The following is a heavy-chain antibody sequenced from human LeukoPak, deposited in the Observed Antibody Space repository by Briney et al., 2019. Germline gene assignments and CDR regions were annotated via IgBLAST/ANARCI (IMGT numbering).Heavy chain of an antibody. Sequence: GASVKVSCTASGYTLIGYYLHWVRQAPGQGLEWMGWINPNSGGTNYAQKFQGRVTMTRDTSISTAYIELSWLRYDDTAVYYCARESAALYFDYWGQGTLVTVSS. CDR3: ARESAALYFDY. D-gene: IGHD6-13*01. V-gene: IGHV1-2*02. J-gene: IGHJ4*02. CDR2: INPNSGGT. CDR1: GYTLIGYY.